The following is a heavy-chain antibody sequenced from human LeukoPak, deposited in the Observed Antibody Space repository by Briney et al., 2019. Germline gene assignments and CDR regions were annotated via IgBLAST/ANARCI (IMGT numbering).Heavy chain of an antibody. V-gene: IGHV3-23*01. CDR3: AKYGGHPLPHYYLDY. CDR1: GLTFYDYA. D-gene: IGHD3-16*01. J-gene: IGHJ4*02. Sequence: GRSLRLSCAASGLTFYDYAVHWVRQAPGKGLEWVSLIIDDGHTTSYADSVKGRFTISRDNSKNTLFLQMNSLRAEDTAVYYCAKYGGHPLPHYYLDYWGQGTQVTVSS. CDR2: IIDDGHTT.